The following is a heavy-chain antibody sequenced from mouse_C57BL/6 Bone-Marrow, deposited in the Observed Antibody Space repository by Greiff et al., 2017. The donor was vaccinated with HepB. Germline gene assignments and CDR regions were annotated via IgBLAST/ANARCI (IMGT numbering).Heavy chain of an antibody. Sequence: QVQLQQSGPELVKPGASVKISCKASGYAFSSSWMNWVKQRPGKGLEWIGRIYPGDGDTNYNGKFKGKATLTADKSSSTAYMQLSSLTSEDSAVYFCASLIATVVADDYFDYWGQGTTLTVSS. CDR3: ASLIATVVADDYFDY. J-gene: IGHJ2*01. D-gene: IGHD1-1*01. CDR2: IYPGDGDT. CDR1: GYAFSSSW. V-gene: IGHV1-82*01.